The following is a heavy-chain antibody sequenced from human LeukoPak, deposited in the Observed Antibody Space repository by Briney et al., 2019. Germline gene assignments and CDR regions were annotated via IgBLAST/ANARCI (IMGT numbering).Heavy chain of an antibody. Sequence: ASETLSLTCAVYGGSFSGYHWSWIRQPPGKGLEWIGEINHSGSTNYNPSLKSRVTISVDTSKNQFSLKLSSVTAADTAVYYCARGPYLPYYYGSGSYYYYMDVWGKGTTVTVSS. D-gene: IGHD3-10*01. CDR1: GGSFSGYH. CDR3: ARGPYLPYYYGSGSYYYYMDV. J-gene: IGHJ6*03. CDR2: INHSGST. V-gene: IGHV4-34*01.